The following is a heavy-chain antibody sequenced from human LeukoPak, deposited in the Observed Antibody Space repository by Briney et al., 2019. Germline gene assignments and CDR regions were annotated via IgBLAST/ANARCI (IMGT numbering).Heavy chain of an antibody. D-gene: IGHD1-26*01. CDR3: ARAKGSGSYYIDGY. CDR1: GFTFSSYL. J-gene: IGHJ4*02. CDR2: IGGDSVNT. V-gene: IGHV3-23*01. Sequence: GGSLRLPCAASGFTFSSYLMSWVRQAPGKGLEWVSAIGGDSVNTYYADSVKGRFTISRDNSKNTLYLQMNSLRAEDTAVYYCARAKGSGSYYIDGYWGQGTLVTVSS.